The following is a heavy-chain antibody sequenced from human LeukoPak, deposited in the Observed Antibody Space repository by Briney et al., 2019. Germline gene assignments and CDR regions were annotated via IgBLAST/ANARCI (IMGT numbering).Heavy chain of an antibody. Sequence: ASVKVSCKASGHTFTSYYMHWVRQAPGQGLEWMGIIDPSGGSTSYAQKFQGRVTMTRDTSTSTVYMELSSLRSEDTAVYYCARDRYLGGSGSYSWAYWGQGTLVTVSS. CDR2: IDPSGGST. J-gene: IGHJ4*02. V-gene: IGHV1-46*01. CDR1: GHTFTSYY. CDR3: ARDRYLGGSGSYSWAY. D-gene: IGHD3-10*01.